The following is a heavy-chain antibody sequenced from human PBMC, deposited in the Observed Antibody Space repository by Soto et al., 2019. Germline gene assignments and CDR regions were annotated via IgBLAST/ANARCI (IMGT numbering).Heavy chain of an antibody. D-gene: IGHD2-8*01. J-gene: IGHJ2*01. CDR1: GDSISNVY. V-gene: IGHV4-4*07. Sequence: QVQLQESGPGLVKPSETLSLTCTVSGDSISNVYWSWIRQPAGKGLESMGRVCASARTNYNPSLQSRVTMSLDTSKNQFSLRLTSVSAADTAVYFCATGMGRYLDLWGRGTLVIVSS. CDR2: VCASART. CDR3: ATGMGRYLDL.